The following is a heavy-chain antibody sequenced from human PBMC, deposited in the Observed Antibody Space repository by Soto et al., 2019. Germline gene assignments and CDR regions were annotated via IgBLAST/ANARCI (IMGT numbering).Heavy chain of an antibody. J-gene: IGHJ6*03. V-gene: IGHV1-18*01. D-gene: IGHD3-16*01. CDR3: ARMLRGSASAYQHDRDV. Sequence: QVQLVQSGGEVRKPGASVKVSCKSSGYTFTSQGISWLRQAPGHGLEWMAWISANNGETNYAQKLQGTVTVTTDTSTSTAYTELRSLRSEDTAGYCLARMLRGSASAYQHDRDVWCKGTTVSGSS. CDR2: ISANNGET. CDR1: GYTFTSQG.